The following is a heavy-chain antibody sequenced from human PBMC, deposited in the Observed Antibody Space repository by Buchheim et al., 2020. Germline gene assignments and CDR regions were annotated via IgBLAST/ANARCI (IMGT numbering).Heavy chain of an antibody. D-gene: IGHD6-13*01. Sequence: QVQLVESGGGVVQPGRSLRLSCAASGFTFSSYGMHWVRQAPGKGLEWVAVIWYDGSNKYYADSVKCRFTISRDNSKNTLYLQMNSLRAEDTAVYYCARDRGSSWPMGGFDPWGQGTL. V-gene: IGHV3-33*01. J-gene: IGHJ5*02. CDR2: IWYDGSNK. CDR3: ARDRGSSWPMGGFDP. CDR1: GFTFSSYG.